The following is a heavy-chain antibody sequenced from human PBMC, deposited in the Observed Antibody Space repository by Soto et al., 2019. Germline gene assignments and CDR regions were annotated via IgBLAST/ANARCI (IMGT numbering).Heavy chain of an antibody. CDR1: GDTFSNHA. D-gene: IGHD5-18*01. Sequence: QVQLVQSGADVKRPGSSVKVSCKASGDTFSNHAVSWVRQAPGQGLEWMGGIIPIFDAANYAQKFQGRLTTPADEPTNLAHVELSSLRLEDTAVYYFVTDDVNTAVEPWGQGNVVTVSS. CDR3: VTDDVNTAVEP. CDR2: IIPIFDAA. J-gene: IGHJ4*02. V-gene: IGHV1-69*01.